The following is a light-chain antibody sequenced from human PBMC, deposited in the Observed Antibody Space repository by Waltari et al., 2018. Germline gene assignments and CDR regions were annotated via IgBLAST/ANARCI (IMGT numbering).Light chain of an antibody. V-gene: IGKV3-11*01. CDR3: QQRGDWPRLT. CDR2: DAS. J-gene: IGKJ1*01. CDR1: QSVSSY. Sequence: EIVLTQSPGTLSLSPGERATLSCRASQSVSSYLAWYQQKPGQAPRLLIYDASKRATGLPARFSGSGSATDFTFTISSLEPEDFAVYYCQQRGDWPRLTFGQGTKVEIK.